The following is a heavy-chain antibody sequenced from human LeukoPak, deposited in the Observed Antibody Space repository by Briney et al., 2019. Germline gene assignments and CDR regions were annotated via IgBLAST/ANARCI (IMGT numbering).Heavy chain of an antibody. D-gene: IGHD3-10*01. Sequence: GGSLRLSCAASGFTFSSYSMNWFRQAPGKGLEWVSSISSSSSYIYYADSVKGRFTISRDNAKNSLYLQMNSLRAEDTAVYYCARDRWFGELSADPLGHFDYWGQGTLVTVSS. J-gene: IGHJ4*02. CDR2: ISSSSSYI. V-gene: IGHV3-21*01. CDR3: ARDRWFGELSADPLGHFDY. CDR1: GFTFSSYS.